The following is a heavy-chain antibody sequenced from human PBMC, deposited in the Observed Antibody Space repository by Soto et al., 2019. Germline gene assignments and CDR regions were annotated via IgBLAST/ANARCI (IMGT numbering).Heavy chain of an antibody. CDR2: IYYSGST. CDR3: ASLNRLRYYYYGMDV. Sequence: SETLSLTCTVSGGSISSYYWSWIRQPPGKGLEWIGYIYYSGSTNYNPSLKSRVTISVDTSKNQFSLKLSSVTAADTAVYNCASLNRLRYYYYGMDVCGQGTTVTVS. V-gene: IGHV4-59*01. J-gene: IGHJ6*02. CDR1: GGSISSYY. D-gene: IGHD5-12*01.